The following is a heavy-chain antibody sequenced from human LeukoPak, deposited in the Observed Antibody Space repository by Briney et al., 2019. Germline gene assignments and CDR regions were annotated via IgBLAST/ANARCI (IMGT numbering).Heavy chain of an antibody. D-gene: IGHD3-10*02. V-gene: IGHV3-7*01. J-gene: IGHJ4*02. CDR3: VSWSGKYYVTSEIPANS. CDR1: GLTFRNYW. CDR2: ISEDGSNK. Sequence: HAGGSLRLSCAASGLTFRNYWMSWIRQAPRKGLEWAAHISEDGSNKYYVDSVKGRFTISRDNAKNSLYLQMNSLRVEDTAVYYCVSWSGKYYVTSEIPANSWGQGTLVTVSS.